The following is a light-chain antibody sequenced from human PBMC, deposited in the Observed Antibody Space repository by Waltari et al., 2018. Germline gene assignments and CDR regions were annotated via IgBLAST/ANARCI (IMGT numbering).Light chain of an antibody. V-gene: IGLV1-51*02. J-gene: IGLJ3*02. Sequence: QSLLTQPPSLSAAPGQRVTIYRSGPSPNIGATDVFWDQQFPGKAPRLLIYDDNRRPAGIPDRFSGSKSATSASLAISRLQTGDEADYYCGTWDSSLAVWMFGGGTRLTVL. CDR1: SPNIGATD. CDR2: DDN. CDR3: GTWDSSLAVWM.